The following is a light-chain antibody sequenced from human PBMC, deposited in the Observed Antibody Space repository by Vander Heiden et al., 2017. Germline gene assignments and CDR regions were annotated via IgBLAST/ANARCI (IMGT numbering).Light chain of an antibody. CDR3: QQLNTYLFT. Sequence: IQLSHSPSSLSASVGDRVTITCRASQDISSYLAWYQQKPGKAPKLLIYAASALQSGVPSRFSGSGSGTDFTLTISSLQPEDFATYYCQQLNTYLFTFGPGTKVNIK. J-gene: IGKJ3*01. V-gene: IGKV1-9*01. CDR1: QDISSY. CDR2: AAS.